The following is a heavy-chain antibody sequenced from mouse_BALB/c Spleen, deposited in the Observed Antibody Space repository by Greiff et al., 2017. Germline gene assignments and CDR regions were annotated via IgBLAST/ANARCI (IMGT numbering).Heavy chain of an antibody. Sequence: EVQLQQSGAELVRPGASVKLSCKASGFNIKDYYMHWVKQRPEQGLEWIGWIDPENGNTIYDPKFQGKASITADTSSNTAYLQLSSLTSEDTAVYYCARGTWFAYWGQGTLVTVSA. CDR1: GFNIKDYY. V-gene: IGHV14-1*02. CDR3: ARGTWFAY. J-gene: IGHJ3*01. CDR2: IDPENGNT.